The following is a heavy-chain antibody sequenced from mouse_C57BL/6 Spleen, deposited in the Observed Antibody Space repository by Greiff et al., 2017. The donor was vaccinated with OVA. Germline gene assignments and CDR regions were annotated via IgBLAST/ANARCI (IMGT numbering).Heavy chain of an antibody. CDR1: GYTFTDYY. CDR2: IYPGSGNT. V-gene: IGHV1-76*01. J-gene: IGHJ4*01. CDR3: ARSGYGYDGAMDY. D-gene: IGHD2-2*01. Sequence: QVQLKQSGAELVRPGASVKLSCKASGYTFTDYYINWVKQRPGQGLEWIARIYPGSGNTYYNEKFKGKATLTAEKSSSTAYMQLSSLTSEDSAVYFCARSGYGYDGAMDYWGQGTSVTVSS.